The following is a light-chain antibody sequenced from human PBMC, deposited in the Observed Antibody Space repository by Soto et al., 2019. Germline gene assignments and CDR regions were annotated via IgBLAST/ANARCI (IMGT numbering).Light chain of an antibody. CDR1: SSDVGGYNY. J-gene: IGLJ1*01. Sequence: QSALTQPASVSGSPGQSITISCTGTSSDVGGYNYVSWYQQHPGKAPKLMIYEVSNRPSGVSNRFSGSKSGNTASLTISGRHAEDAADYYCSSYTSSSIDYVFGTGTKLTVL. CDR3: SSYTSSSIDYV. CDR2: EVS. V-gene: IGLV2-14*01.